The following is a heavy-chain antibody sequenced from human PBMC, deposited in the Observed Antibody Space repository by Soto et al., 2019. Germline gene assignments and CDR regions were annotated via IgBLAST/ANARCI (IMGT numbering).Heavy chain of an antibody. V-gene: IGHV3-23*01. CDR2: ISGSGGST. Sequence: EVQLLESGGGLVQPGGSLRLSCAASGFTFSSYAMSWVRQAPGKGLEWVSAISGSGGSTYYADSVKGRFTISRDNSKNTLYPEKNSLRAEDTAVYYCASAAREYYYYGMDVWGQGTTVTVSS. CDR1: GFTFSSYA. J-gene: IGHJ6*02. CDR3: ASAAREYYYYGMDV.